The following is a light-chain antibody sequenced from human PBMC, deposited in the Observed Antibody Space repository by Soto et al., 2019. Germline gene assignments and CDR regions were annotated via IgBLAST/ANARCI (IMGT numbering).Light chain of an antibody. CDR3: QQYGSSSSIT. J-gene: IGKJ5*01. Sequence: EIVLKQSPGTLSLSKGERATLSCRASQSVSSSYLAWYQQKPGQAPRLLIYGASSRATGIPDRFSGSGSGTDFTLTISRLEPEDFAVYYCQQYGSSSSITFCQGTLLAIK. CDR2: GAS. CDR1: QSVSSSY. V-gene: IGKV3-20*01.